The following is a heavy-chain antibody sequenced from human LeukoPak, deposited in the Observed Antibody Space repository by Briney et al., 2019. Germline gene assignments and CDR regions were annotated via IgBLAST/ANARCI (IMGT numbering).Heavy chain of an antibody. D-gene: IGHD3-10*01. CDR2: IYYSGST. CDR3: ARHTMVRGVILPARY. V-gene: IGHV4-59*08. J-gene: IGHJ4*02. CDR1: GGSISTNY. Sequence: SETLSLTCTVSGGSISTNYWSWIRQPPGKGLEWIGYIYYSGSTTYDPSLKSRVTISVDTSKNQFSLTLTSVTAADTAVYYCARHTMVRGVILPARYWGQGTLVTVSS.